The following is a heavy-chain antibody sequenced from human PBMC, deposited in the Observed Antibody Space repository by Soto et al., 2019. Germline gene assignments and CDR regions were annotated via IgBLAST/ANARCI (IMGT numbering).Heavy chain of an antibody. V-gene: IGHV4-59*04. CDR2: IHYSGST. Sequence: SETLSLTCSVSGDSISTYHWSWIRQPPGKGLEWIGYIHYSGSTYYNPSLKSRVTISVDTSKNQFSLKLSSVTAADTAVYYCARQESSSWYRDYYYYGMDVWGQGTTVTVSS. CDR3: ARQESSSWYRDYYYYGMDV. CDR1: GDSISTYH. D-gene: IGHD6-13*01. J-gene: IGHJ6*02.